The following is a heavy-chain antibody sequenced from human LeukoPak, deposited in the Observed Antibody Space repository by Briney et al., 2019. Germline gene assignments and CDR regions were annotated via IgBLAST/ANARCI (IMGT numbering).Heavy chain of an antibody. Sequence: SETLSLTCAVFGGSFSGYYWNWIRQPPGKGLEWIGRIYTSGSTNYNPSLKSRVTMSVDTSKNQFSLKLSSVTAADTAVYYCARGMITFGGVSWFDPWGQGTLVTVSS. CDR3: ARGMITFGGVSWFDP. CDR2: IYTSGST. V-gene: IGHV4-4*07. J-gene: IGHJ5*02. D-gene: IGHD3-16*01. CDR1: GGSFSGYY.